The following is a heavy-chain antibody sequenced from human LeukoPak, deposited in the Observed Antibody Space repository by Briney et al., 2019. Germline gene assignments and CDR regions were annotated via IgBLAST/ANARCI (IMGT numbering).Heavy chain of an antibody. J-gene: IGHJ6*03. CDR1: GYTFTGYY. CDR2: INPNSGGT. D-gene: IGHD5-18*01. V-gene: IGHV1-2*02. Sequence: PGASVKVSCKASGYTFTGYYMHWVRQAPGQGLEWMGWINPNSGGTNYAQKFQGRVTMTRDTSISTAYMELSRLRSDDTAVYYCARSPDVKRGYSYSYGRRPDYYYYMDVWGKGTTVTVSS. CDR3: ARSPDVKRGYSYSYGRRPDYYYYMDV.